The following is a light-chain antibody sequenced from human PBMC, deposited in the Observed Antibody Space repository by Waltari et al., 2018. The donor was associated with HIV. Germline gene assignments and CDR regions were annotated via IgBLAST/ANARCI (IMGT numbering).Light chain of an antibody. J-gene: IGLJ3*02. CDR3: AAWDDSLSGLHWV. V-gene: IGLV1-47*01. CDR1: SSNIGSNY. CDR2: RNN. Sequence: QSVLTQPPSASGTPGQRVTIPWSGSSSNIGSNYVYWYQQLPGTAPKLLIYRNNQRPSGVPDRFSGSKSGTSASLAISGLRSEDEADYYCAAWDDSLSGLHWVFGGGTKLTVL.